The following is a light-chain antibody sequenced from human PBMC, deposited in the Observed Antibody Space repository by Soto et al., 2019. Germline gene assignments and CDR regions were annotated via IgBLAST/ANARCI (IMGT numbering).Light chain of an antibody. J-gene: IGKJ2*01. V-gene: IGKV1-39*01. Sequence: DIQMTQSPSSLSASVGVRVTITCRASQTISTYLNWYQQIPGKAPKLLIYGASNLQNGVPSRFSGSGSGTDFTLTISSLQPEDFATYYCQKSSSIPYTFGQGTKLEIK. CDR1: QTISTY. CDR2: GAS. CDR3: QKSSSIPYT.